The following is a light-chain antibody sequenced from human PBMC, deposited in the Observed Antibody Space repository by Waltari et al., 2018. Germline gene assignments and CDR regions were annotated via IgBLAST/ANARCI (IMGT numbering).Light chain of an antibody. Sequence: IQMTQSPSTLSASVGDRVTITCRASENISPWLAWYQQKPGQAPRLLIYKASTLEGGVPSRFSGSGSGTEFTLTISSLQPDDFATYHCQQYESRQSTFGQGTRVDIK. CDR3: QQYESRQST. J-gene: IGKJ2*01. V-gene: IGKV1-5*03. CDR1: ENISPW. CDR2: KAS.